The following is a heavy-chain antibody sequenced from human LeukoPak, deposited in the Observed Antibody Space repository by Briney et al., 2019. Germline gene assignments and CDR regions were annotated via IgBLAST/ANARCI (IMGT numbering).Heavy chain of an antibody. CDR3: ATNLIGAGEYFQQ. J-gene: IGHJ1*01. CDR2: ISSGGDIM. Sequence: GGSLRLSCAASGLRFSDYYVSWIRQAPGKGLQWVSYISSGGDIMHYADSVKGRFTSSRDNAKNSGYLEMNSLGAEDTAVYYCATNLIGAGEYFQQWGQGSLVTVSS. D-gene: IGHD2/OR15-2a*01. V-gene: IGHV3-11*01. CDR1: GLRFSDYY.